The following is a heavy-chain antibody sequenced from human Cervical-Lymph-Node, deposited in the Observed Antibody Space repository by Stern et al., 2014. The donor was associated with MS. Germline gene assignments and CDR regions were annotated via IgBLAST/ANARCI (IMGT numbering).Heavy chain of an antibody. CDR3: ASGLDFWSGYPQISHAFDI. J-gene: IGHJ3*02. CDR1: GTSVNSGSYY. D-gene: IGHD3-3*01. Sequence: QLQLQESGRGLVKPSETLSLTCTVSGTSVNSGSYYWSWIRQPPGKGLECIGYIHYSGSNNYNPSLKSPVHILRDKSKNQFSLKLSSVTAADTAAYYCASGLDFWSGYPQISHAFDIWGQGTMVTVSS. CDR2: IHYSGSN. V-gene: IGHV4-61*01.